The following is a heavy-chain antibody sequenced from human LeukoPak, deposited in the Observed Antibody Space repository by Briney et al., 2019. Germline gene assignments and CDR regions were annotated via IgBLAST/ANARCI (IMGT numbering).Heavy chain of an antibody. CDR2: ISYDGSNK. CDR1: GFTFSSYG. V-gene: IGHV3-30*03. CDR3: ARDDLQRYSSSPRGGREHGYYYYYYMDV. D-gene: IGHD6-13*01. J-gene: IGHJ6*03. Sequence: GGSLRLSCAASGFTFSSYGMHWVRQAPGKGLEWVAVISYDGSNKYYADSVKGRFTISRDNSKNTLYLQMNSLRAEDTAVYYCARDDLQRYSSSPRGGREHGYYYYYYMDVWGKGTTVTVSS.